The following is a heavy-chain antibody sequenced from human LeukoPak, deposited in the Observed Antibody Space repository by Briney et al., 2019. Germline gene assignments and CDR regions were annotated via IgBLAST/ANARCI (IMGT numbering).Heavy chain of an antibody. CDR2: VNWNGGST. Sequence: GGSLRLSCAASGFTFDDYGVSWLRQAPGKGLEWVSGVNWNGGSTGYADSGKRRFTISRDNAKNSLYLQMNSLRAEDTALYYCARDPEDIVVVPAAIPGSWFDPWGQGTLVTVSS. J-gene: IGHJ5*02. D-gene: IGHD2-2*02. CDR3: ARDPEDIVVVPAAIPGSWFDP. CDR1: GFTFDDYG. V-gene: IGHV3-20*04.